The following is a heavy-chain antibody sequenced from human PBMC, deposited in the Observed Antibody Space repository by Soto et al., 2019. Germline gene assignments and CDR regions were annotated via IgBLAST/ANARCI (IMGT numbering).Heavy chain of an antibody. CDR3: ARCMTYYYYYYMDV. J-gene: IGHJ6*03. V-gene: IGHV4-59*01. CDR1: GGSISSYY. CDR2: IYYSGST. Sequence: SETLSLTCTVSGGSISSYYWSWLRQPPGKGLEWIGYIYYSGSTNYNPFLKSRVTISVDTSKNQFSLKLSSVTAADTAVYYCARCMTYYYYYYMDVWGKGTTVTVSS.